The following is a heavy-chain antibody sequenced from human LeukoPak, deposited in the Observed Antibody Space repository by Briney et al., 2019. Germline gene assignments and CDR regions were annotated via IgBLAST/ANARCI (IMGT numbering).Heavy chain of an antibody. Sequence: GGSLRLPCVASRFTFSNYAMSWVRQAPGKGLEWVSTISGSGDDTYYADSVKGRFTISRDNSKNTLYLQMNSLRAGDTAVYYCAKILGGTWLSDYWGQGNLVIVSS. CDR1: RFTFSNYA. V-gene: IGHV3-23*01. CDR2: ISGSGDDT. J-gene: IGHJ4*02. CDR3: AKILGGTWLSDY. D-gene: IGHD1-26*01.